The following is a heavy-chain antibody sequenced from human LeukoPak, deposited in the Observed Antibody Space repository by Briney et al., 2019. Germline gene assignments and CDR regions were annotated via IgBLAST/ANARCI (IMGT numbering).Heavy chain of an antibody. V-gene: IGHV4-39*07. CDR3: AREGGIYYDSSGPH. CDR2: IYYSGST. D-gene: IGHD3-22*01. Sequence: SETLSLTCTVSGGSISSSSYYWGWIRQPPGKGLEWIGSIYYSGSTYYNPSLKSRVTISVDTSKNQFSLKLSSVTAADTAVYYCAREGGIYYDSSGPHWGQGTLATVSS. J-gene: IGHJ1*01. CDR1: GGSISSSSYY.